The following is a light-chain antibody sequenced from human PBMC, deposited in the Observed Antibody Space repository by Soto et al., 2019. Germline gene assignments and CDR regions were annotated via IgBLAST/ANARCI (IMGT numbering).Light chain of an antibody. CDR1: SSDIGGYNF. J-gene: IGLJ1*01. CDR2: DVA. CDR3: CSYTSINNTLL. Sequence: QSVLTQPASVSGSPGQSITISCTGTSSDIGGYNFVSWYQQHPGKAAKLMIYDVATRPSGVSNRFSGSKSGNTASLTISGLQAEDEADYYCCSYTSINNTLLFGTGTKVTVL. V-gene: IGLV2-14*01.